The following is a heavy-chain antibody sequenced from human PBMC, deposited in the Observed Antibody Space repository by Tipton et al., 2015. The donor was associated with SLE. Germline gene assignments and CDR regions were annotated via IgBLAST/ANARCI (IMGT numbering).Heavy chain of an antibody. CDR2: IYYSGST. Sequence: TLSLTCTVSGGSISSSIYYWGWIRQPPGKGLEWIGSIYYSGSTYYNPSLKSRVTISVDTSKNQFSLKLNSVTAADTAVYYCARGNDSSGDTAYDFDYWGQGTLVTVSS. CDR1: GGSISSSIYY. CDR3: ARGNDSSGDTAYDFDY. V-gene: IGHV4-39*07. D-gene: IGHD3-22*01. J-gene: IGHJ4*02.